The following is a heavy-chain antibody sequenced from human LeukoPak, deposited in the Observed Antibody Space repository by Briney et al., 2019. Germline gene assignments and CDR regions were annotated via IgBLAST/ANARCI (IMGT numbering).Heavy chain of an antibody. CDR1: GGSISSYY. D-gene: IGHD3-22*01. CDR3: ARSPLNYYDPLGSDY. Sequence: SETLSLTCTVSGGSISSYYWSWIRQPPGKGLEWIGYIYYSGSTNYNPSLKSRVTIPVDTSKNQFSLKLSSVTAADTAVYYCARSPLNYYDPLGSDYWGQGTLVTVSS. CDR2: IYYSGST. J-gene: IGHJ4*02. V-gene: IGHV4-59*08.